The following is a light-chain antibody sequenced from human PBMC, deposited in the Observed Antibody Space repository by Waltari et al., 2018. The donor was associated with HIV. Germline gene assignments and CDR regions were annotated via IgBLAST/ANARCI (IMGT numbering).Light chain of an antibody. V-gene: IGLV1-44*01. Sequence: QSVLTQPPSASGTPGQMVTIPCSRGRSNIGINSVTWYQHLPGTAPKLLIFGNNRRPSGVPDRFSGAKSGTSASLAISGLRSEDEAYYYCAAWDDDLNALFGGGTKLTVV. CDR2: GNN. CDR3: AAWDDDLNAL. CDR1: RSNIGINS. J-gene: IGLJ2*01.